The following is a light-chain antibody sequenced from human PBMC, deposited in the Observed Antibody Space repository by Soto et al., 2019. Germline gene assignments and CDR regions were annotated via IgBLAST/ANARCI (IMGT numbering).Light chain of an antibody. CDR3: QQRSNWPPT. V-gene: IGKV3-11*01. J-gene: IGKJ1*01. CDR1: QSVSTY. CDR2: DAS. Sequence: EIVLTQSPATLSLSPGDRATLSCRASQSVSTYFAWYQQKPGQPPRLLIYDASNRATGIPARFSGSGSGTDFTLTISSLEPEDFAVYYCQQRSNWPPTFGQGTKVEIK.